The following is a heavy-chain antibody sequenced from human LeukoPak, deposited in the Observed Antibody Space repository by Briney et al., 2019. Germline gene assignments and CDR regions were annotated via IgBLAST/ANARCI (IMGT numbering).Heavy chain of an antibody. CDR2: IWYDGSNK. Sequence: PGGSLRLSCAASGFTFSSYGMHWVRQAPGEGLEWVAVIWYDGSNKYYADSVKGRFTISRDNSKNTLYLQMNSLRAEDTAVHYCARVCGDCYYYGMDVWGKGTTVTVSS. CDR3: ARVCGDCYYYGMDV. D-gene: IGHD2-21*01. V-gene: IGHV3-33*01. J-gene: IGHJ6*04. CDR1: GFTFSSYG.